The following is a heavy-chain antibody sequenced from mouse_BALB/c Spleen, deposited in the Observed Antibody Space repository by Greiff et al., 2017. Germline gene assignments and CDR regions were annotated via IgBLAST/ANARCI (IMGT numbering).Heavy chain of an antibody. Sequence: QVQLQQSGAELVRPGTSVKVSCKASGYAFTNYLIEWVKQRPGQGLEWIGVINPGSGGTNYNEKFKGKATLTADTSSSTAYMQLSSLTSEDSAVYFCARLEGSGYWFAYWGQGTLVTVSA. CDR1: GYAFTNYL. J-gene: IGHJ3*01. CDR3: ARLEGSGYWFAY. CDR2: INPGSGGT. V-gene: IGHV1-54*01. D-gene: IGHD3-1*01.